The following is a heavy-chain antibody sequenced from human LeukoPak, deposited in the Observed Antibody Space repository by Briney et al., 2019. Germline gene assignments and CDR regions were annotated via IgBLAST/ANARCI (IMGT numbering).Heavy chain of an antibody. CDR2: ISGSGGST. CDR1: GFTFSSHA. V-gene: IGHV3-23*01. Sequence: PGGSLRLSCAASGFTFSSHAMSWVRQAPGKGLEWVSAISGSGGSTYYADSMKGRFTISRDNSKNTLYLQMNSLRAEDTAVYYCANYDSSGNYRELDSWGQGTLVTVSS. D-gene: IGHD3-22*01. CDR3: ANYDSSGNYRELDS. J-gene: IGHJ4*02.